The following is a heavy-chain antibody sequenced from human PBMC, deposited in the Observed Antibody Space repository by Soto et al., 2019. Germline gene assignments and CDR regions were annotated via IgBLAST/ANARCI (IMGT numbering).Heavy chain of an antibody. CDR3: AALGVNFDH. V-gene: IGHV1-58*01. CDR2: IGVGSGNR. CDR1: GFTFTSSA. D-gene: IGHD2-8*01. Sequence: QMQLVQSGPEVQKPGTSVKVSCKASGFTFTSSAVQWVRQARGQRLEWIGWIGVGSGNRHYAQKFQERVTITRDMSTNTAYMELSSLRSEDTAVYYCAALGVNFDHWGQGTLVTVSS. J-gene: IGHJ4*02.